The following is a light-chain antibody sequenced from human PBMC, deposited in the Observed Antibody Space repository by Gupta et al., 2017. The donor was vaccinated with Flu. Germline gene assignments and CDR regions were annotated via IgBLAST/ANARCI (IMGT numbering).Light chain of an antibody. V-gene: IGKV3-20*01. J-gene: IGKJ4*01. CDR3: QHYVSSPLT. CDR1: QSVDSRF. CDR2: SAS. Sequence: IVLTQSPGTLSLSPGERATLSCRASQSVDSRFLAWYQQKYGQAPRLLIYSASSRATGVPVRFTGGGSGADFTLTISRLEPEDFAVYYCQHYVSSPLTFGGGTKVEIK.